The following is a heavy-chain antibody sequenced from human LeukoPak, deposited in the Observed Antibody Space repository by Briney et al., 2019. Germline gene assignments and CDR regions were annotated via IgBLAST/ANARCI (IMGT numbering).Heavy chain of an antibody. V-gene: IGHV4-59*12. CDR2: IYYSGST. D-gene: IGHD3-10*01. Sequence: SETLSLTCTVSGGSISSYYWSWIRQPPGKGLEWIGFIYYSGSTHYNPSLKSRLTISLDTSKNQFSLKLSSVTAADTAVYYCARRPEYGSGSYGGRFDPWGQGTLVTVSS. CDR1: GGSISSYY. J-gene: IGHJ5*02. CDR3: ARRPEYGSGSYGGRFDP.